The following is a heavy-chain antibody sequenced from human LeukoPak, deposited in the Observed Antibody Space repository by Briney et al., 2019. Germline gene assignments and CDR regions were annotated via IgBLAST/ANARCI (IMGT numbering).Heavy chain of an antibody. D-gene: IGHD3-16*01. J-gene: IGHJ4*01. V-gene: IGHV3-74*01. CDR1: GFSISGYW. CDR2: MNSGGTTI. CDR3: IREVQVRASASLGL. Sequence: GGSLRLSCAASGFSISGYWMHWVRQAAGEGLVWVSRMNSGGTTISYADSVKGRFTISRDNVDNTLHLQMNSLRVEDTAVYYCIREVQVRASASLGLWGQGTLVTVSS.